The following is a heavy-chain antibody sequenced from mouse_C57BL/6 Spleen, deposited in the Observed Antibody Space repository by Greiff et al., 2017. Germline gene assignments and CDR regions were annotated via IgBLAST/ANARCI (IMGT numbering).Heavy chain of an antibody. V-gene: IGHV5-17*01. J-gene: IGHJ1*03. CDR1: GFTFSDYG. Sequence: EVHLVESGGGLVKPGGSLKLSCAASGFTFSDYGMHWVRQAPEKGLEWVAYISSGSSTIYYADTVKGRFTISRDNAKNTLFLQMTSLRSEDTAMYYCARRNQLGGGYFDVWGTGTTVTVSS. CDR2: ISSGSSTI. CDR3: ARRNQLGGGYFDV. D-gene: IGHD4-1*02.